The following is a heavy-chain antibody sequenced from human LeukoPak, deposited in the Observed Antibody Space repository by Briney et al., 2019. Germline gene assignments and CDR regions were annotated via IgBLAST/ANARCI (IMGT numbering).Heavy chain of an antibody. D-gene: IGHD6-25*01. CDR3: ARFAAGGSYYYYMDV. Sequence: GRSLRLSCAASGFTFSSYGMNWVRQAPGKELEWVAVISYDGSSNYYADSVKGRFTISRDNSKNTLYLQMNSLRADDTAVYYCARFAAGGSYYYYMDVWGKGTTVTVSS. J-gene: IGHJ6*03. CDR1: GFTFSSYG. V-gene: IGHV3-30*03. CDR2: ISYDGSSN.